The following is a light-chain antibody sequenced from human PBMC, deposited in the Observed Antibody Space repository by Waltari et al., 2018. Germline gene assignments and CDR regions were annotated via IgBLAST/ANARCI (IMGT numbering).Light chain of an antibody. Sequence: QSALTQPASVSGSPGQSITISCTVTSSDIGSYNLVSWYQQHPGKVPKLIIYEVIKRPSGISDRFSCSKSGNTASLTISGLQAEDEADYYCSSNAAGSSYVVFGGGTRLTVL. CDR1: SSDIGSYNL. CDR2: EVI. CDR3: SSNAAGSSYVV. J-gene: IGLJ2*01. V-gene: IGLV2-23*02.